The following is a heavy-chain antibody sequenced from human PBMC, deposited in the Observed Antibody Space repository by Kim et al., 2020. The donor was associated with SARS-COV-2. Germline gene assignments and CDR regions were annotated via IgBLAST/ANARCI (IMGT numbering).Heavy chain of an antibody. V-gene: IGHV3-7*01. J-gene: IGHJ4*02. D-gene: IGHD4-17*01. CDR3: ARTHYGDYV. Sequence: GNEKYYVDSVKGRFNITRDNAKDSLFLDVNSLRVEDTAVYYCARTHYGDYVWGQGTLVTVSS. CDR2: GNEK.